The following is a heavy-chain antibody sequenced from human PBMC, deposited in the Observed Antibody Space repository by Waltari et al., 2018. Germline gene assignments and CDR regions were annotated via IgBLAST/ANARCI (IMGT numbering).Heavy chain of an antibody. Sequence: QLHLQESGPGLVKPSETLSLTCTVSGASISSTYWGWIRQPPGKGLEWIGSIDYTGTIYSNPSLKSRVSISIVTSKIQFSLRLNSVTAADTAVYYCVRHDCSSATCSSNWFDPWGQGTLVTISS. CDR2: IDYTGTI. CDR1: GASISSTY. J-gene: IGHJ5*02. V-gene: IGHV4-39*01. CDR3: VRHDCSSATCSSNWFDP. D-gene: IGHD2-2*01.